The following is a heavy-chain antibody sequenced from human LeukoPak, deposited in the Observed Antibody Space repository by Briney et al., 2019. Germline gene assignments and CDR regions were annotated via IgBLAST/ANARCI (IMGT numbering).Heavy chain of an antibody. CDR2: IYYSGST. V-gene: IGHV4-59*12. CDR3: AGSEDYGDFYFDY. J-gene: IGHJ4*02. D-gene: IGHD4-17*01. Sequence: SETLSLTCTVSGGSISSYYWGWIRQPPGKGLEWIGYIYYSGSTNYNPSLKSRVTISVDTSKNQFSLKLSSVTAADTAVYYCAGSEDYGDFYFDYWGQGTLVTVSS. CDR1: GGSISSYY.